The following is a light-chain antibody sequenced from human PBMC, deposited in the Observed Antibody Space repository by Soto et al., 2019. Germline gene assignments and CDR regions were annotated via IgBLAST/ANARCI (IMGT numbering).Light chain of an antibody. J-gene: IGLJ1*01. V-gene: IGLV2-8*01. Sequence: QSVLTQPPSASGSPGQSVTISCTGTSSDVGGYNYVSWYQQYPGKAPKLMIYEVSKRPSGVPDRFSGSKSGNTASLTVSGLQAEDEADYYCSSFAGSRTFVFGTGTKLTGL. CDR3: SSFAGSRTFV. CDR2: EVS. CDR1: SSDVGGYNY.